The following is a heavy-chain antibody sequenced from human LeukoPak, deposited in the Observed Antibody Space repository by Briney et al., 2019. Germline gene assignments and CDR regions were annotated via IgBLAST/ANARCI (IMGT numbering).Heavy chain of an antibody. CDR1: GFTFSSYS. CDR3: ARGSAPTFDY. Sequence: GGSLRLSCAASGFTFSSYSMNWVRQAPGKGLEWVSSISSSNSYIYYADSVKGRFTISRDNAKNSLYLQMNSLRAEDTAVYYCARGSAPTFDYWGQGTLVTVSS. V-gene: IGHV3-21*01. J-gene: IGHJ4*02. CDR2: ISSSNSYI.